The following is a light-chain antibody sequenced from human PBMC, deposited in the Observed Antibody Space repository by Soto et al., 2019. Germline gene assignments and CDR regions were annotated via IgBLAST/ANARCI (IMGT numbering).Light chain of an antibody. V-gene: IGLV1-40*01. Sequence: QSVLTQPPSLSGAPGQRVTISCTGSSSNIGSTYDVQWYQQLPGTAPKLLIHGNTDRPSGVPDRFSGSKSGTSASLAITGLQADDEADYCCQSYDDSLSVHYVFGTGTKVTVL. CDR2: GNT. J-gene: IGLJ1*01. CDR3: QSYDDSLSVHYV. CDR1: SSNIGSTYD.